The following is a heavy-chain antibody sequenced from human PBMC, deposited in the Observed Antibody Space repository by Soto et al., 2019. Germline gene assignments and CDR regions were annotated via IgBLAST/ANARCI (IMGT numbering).Heavy chain of an antibody. CDR1: GGSISSYY. J-gene: IGHJ4*02. D-gene: IGHD3-10*01. CDR3: ARHVLTGSFDY. V-gene: IGHV4-59*08. Sequence: QVQLQESGPGLVKPSETLSLTCTVSGGSISSYYWSWIRQPPGKGLEWIGYIYYSGSTNYNPSLKSRVTISVDTSKNQFSLKLSSVTAADTAVYYCARHVLTGSFDYWGQGTLVTVSS. CDR2: IYYSGST.